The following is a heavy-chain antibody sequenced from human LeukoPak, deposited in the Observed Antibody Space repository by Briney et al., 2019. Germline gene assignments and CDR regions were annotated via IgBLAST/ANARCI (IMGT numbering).Heavy chain of an antibody. D-gene: IGHD6-19*01. CDR2: INPNSGGT. J-gene: IGHJ3*02. CDR3: ARDRGDIAVAGYDAFDI. CDR1: GYTFTGYY. Sequence: GASVKVSCKASGYTFTGYYMHWVRQAPGQGLEWMGWINPNSGGTNYAQKFQGRVTMTRDTSISTAYIELSRLRSDDTAVYYCARDRGDIAVAGYDAFDIWGQGTMVTVSS. V-gene: IGHV1-2*02.